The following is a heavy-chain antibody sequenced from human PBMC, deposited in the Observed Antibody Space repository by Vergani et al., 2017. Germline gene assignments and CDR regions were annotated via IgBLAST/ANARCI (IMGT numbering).Heavy chain of an antibody. CDR1: GFTFIMHA. D-gene: IGHD3-16*02. CDR2: LSASDRRT. V-gene: IGHV3-23*01. CDR3: AKAVMIMFGGVIPSDF. Sequence: EVQLLESGGDLVQPGGSLRLSCAASGFTFIMHAMSWVRQAPGKGLEWVSTLSASDRRTHYADSVKGQFTISGDNSKNTLYRQMNSLRAEDTAVYYCAKAVMIMFGGVIPSDFWGQGTLVTVSS. J-gene: IGHJ4*02.